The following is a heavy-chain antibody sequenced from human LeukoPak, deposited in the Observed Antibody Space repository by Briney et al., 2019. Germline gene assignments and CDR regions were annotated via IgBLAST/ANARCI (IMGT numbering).Heavy chain of an antibody. Sequence: PGGSLRLSCAASGFTFSNYEMNWVRQAPGKGLEWVSYISSSGTSIYYADSVKGRFTISRDNAKNTLYLQMNSLRPEDTAVYYCARDYDRYYMDVWGKGTTVTVSS. J-gene: IGHJ6*03. CDR3: ARDYDRYYMDV. CDR1: GFTFSNYE. D-gene: IGHD3-3*01. V-gene: IGHV3-48*03. CDR2: ISSSGTSI.